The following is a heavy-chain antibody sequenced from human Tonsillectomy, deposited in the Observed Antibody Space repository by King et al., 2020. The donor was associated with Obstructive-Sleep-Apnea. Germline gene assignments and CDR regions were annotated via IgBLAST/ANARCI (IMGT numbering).Heavy chain of an antibody. Sequence: VQLVESGGGVVQPGRSLRLSCAASGFTFSSHGMHWVRQAPGKGLEWVAFIRYDESIKDYADSVRGRFTISRDNSKKTLYLQMSSLRAEDTAVYYCAKDRNYDFLTGYYSPFDYWGQGTLVTVSS. J-gene: IGHJ4*02. CDR3: AKDRNYDFLTGYYSPFDY. CDR1: GFTFSSHG. D-gene: IGHD3-9*01. V-gene: IGHV3-30*02. CDR2: IRYDESIK.